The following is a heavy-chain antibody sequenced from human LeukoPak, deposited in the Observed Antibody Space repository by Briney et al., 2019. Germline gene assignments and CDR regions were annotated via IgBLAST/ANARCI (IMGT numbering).Heavy chain of an antibody. CDR3: VKDSGWFHFDS. V-gene: IGHV3-7*03. CDR2: IKEDGSSQ. J-gene: IGHJ4*02. D-gene: IGHD6-19*01. Sequence: GGSLRLSCVASGFTFSHSWMTWVRQAPGKGLEWVGHIKEDGSSQNYADSVKGRFTISRDNAKSSLHLQMKGLRAEDTAMYYCVKDSGWFHFDSWGQGTLVTVSS. CDR1: GFTFSHSW.